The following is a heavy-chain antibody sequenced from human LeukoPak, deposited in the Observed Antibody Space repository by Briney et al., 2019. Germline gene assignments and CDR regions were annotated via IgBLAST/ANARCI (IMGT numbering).Heavy chain of an antibody. J-gene: IGHJ4*02. CDR3: VREMVAVARRGSLDY. V-gene: IGHV5-10-1*01. D-gene: IGHD2-8*01. Sequence: GESLKISCKGSGYSFPGYWVTLVRQMPGKGLEWMGRIDPSDSYTHYSPSLQGHVTISADQSISTAFLQWSSLKASDTGMYYCVREMVAVARRGSLDYWGQGTLVTVSS. CDR2: IDPSDSYT. CDR1: GYSFPGYW.